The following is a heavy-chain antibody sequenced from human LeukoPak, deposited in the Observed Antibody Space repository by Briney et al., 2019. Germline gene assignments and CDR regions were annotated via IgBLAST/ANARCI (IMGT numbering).Heavy chain of an antibody. V-gene: IGHV1-2*02. CDR1: GYTFTGYY. D-gene: IGHD3-10*01. J-gene: IGHJ6*03. CDR2: INPNSGGT. Sequence: ASVKVSCKASGYTFTGYYMHWVRQAPGQGLEWMGWINPNSGGTNYAQKFQGRVTMTRNTSISTAYMELSSLRSEDTAVYYCARAPAPYYYGPVGDYYYYMDVWGKGTTVTISS. CDR3: ARAPAPYYYGPVGDYYYYMDV.